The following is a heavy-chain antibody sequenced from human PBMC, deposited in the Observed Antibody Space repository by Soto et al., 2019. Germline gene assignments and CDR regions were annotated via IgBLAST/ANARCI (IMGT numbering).Heavy chain of an antibody. V-gene: IGHV4-4*02. CDR1: GNSISTTNW. Sequence: SETLSLTCVVSGNSISTTNWWSWVRQSPGKGLEWIGEIYHSGSTNYNPSLKSRVTIPVDKSKNQFSLKLSSVTAADTAVYYCARDVGYHYDGSPSGQFDFWGQGTLVTVSS. CDR2: IYHSGST. CDR3: ARDVGYHYDGSPSGQFDF. D-gene: IGHD3-22*01. J-gene: IGHJ4*02.